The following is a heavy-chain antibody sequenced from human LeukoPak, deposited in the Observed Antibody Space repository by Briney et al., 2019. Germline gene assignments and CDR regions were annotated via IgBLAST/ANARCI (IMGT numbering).Heavy chain of an antibody. J-gene: IGHJ4*02. D-gene: IGHD4-17*01. CDR3: ARPLETPDYGDDYFDY. CDR1: GYSSTNYW. CDR2: IYPGDSDT. Sequence: PGESLKISCKGSGYSSTNYWIGWVRQMPGKGLEWMGIIYPGDSDTRYSPSFQGRVTISADKSISTAYLQWSSLKASDTAMYYCARPLETPDYGDDYFDYWGQGTLVTVSS. V-gene: IGHV5-51*01.